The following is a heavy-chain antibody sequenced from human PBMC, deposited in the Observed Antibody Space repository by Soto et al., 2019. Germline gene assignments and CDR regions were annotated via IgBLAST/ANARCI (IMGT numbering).Heavy chain of an antibody. CDR3: ARSQGSSTSLEIYYYYYYGMDV. J-gene: IGHJ6*02. CDR1: XXTFSSYA. D-gene: IGHD2-2*01. V-gene: IGHV1-69*01. CDR2: IIPISDTT. Sequence: QVQLVQSGAEVKKPGSSVKVSCKXXXXTFSSYAISWVRQAPGQGLEWMGGIIPISDTTNYAQKFQGRVTITADESTSTAYMELSSLRSEDTAVYYCARSQGSSTSLEIYYYYYYGMDVWGQGTTVTVSS.